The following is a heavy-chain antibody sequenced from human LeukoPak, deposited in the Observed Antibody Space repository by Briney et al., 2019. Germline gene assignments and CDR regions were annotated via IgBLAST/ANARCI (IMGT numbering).Heavy chain of an antibody. CDR1: GYTFTGYY. D-gene: IGHD5-18*01. Sequence: ASVKVSCKASGYTFTGYYMHWVRQAPGQGLEWMGWINPNSGGTNYAQKFQGRVTMTRDTSISTAYMELSRLRSDDTAVYYCARLLTDTAMVGGFDYWGQGTLVTVSS. J-gene: IGHJ4*02. CDR3: ARLLTDTAMVGGFDY. V-gene: IGHV1-2*02. CDR2: INPNSGGT.